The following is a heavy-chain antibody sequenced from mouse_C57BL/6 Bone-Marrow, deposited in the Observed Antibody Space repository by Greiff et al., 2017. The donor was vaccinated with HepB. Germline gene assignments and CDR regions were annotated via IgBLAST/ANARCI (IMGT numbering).Heavy chain of an antibody. CDR1: GYTFTSYG. CDR3: AIPYGNPWAY. V-gene: IGHV1-81*01. Sequence: VQLKESGAELARPGASVKLSCKASGYTFTSYGISWVKQRTGQGLEWIGEIYPRSGNTYYNEKFKGKATLTADKSSSTAYMELRSLTSEDSAVYYCAIPYGNPWAYWGQGTLVTVSA. D-gene: IGHD2-1*01. J-gene: IGHJ3*01. CDR2: IYPRSGNT.